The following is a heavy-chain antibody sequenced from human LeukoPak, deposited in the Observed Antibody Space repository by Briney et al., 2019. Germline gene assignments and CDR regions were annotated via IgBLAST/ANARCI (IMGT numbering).Heavy chain of an antibody. J-gene: IGHJ4*02. V-gene: IGHV1-69*05. CDR3: ATVSGAIYSGRGPYFDY. D-gene: IGHD5-12*01. CDR2: IIPIFGTA. CDR1: GGTFSSYA. Sequence: SVKVSCKASGGTFSSYAISWVRQAPGQGLEWMGGIIPIFGTANYAQKFQGRVTITTDESTSTAYMELSSLRSEDTAVYYCATVSGAIYSGRGPYFDYWGQGTLVTVSS.